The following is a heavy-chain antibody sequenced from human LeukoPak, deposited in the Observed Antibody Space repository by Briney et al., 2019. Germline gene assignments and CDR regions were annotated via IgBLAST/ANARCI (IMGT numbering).Heavy chain of an antibody. CDR2: IRYDGSNK. CDR1: GFTFSSYS. D-gene: IGHD3-3*01. J-gene: IGHJ6*03. V-gene: IGHV3-30*02. CDR3: AKEGTDFWSGYYYYYYYMDV. Sequence: PGGSLRLSCAASGFTFSSYSMHWVRQAPGKGLDGVAFIRYDGSNKYYADSVKGRFTISRDNSKNTLYLQMNSLRAEDTAVYYCAKEGTDFWSGYYYYYYYMDVWGKGTTVTASS.